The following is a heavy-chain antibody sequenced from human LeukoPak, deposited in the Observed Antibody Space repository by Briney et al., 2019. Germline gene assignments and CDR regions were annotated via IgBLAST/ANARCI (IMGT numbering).Heavy chain of an antibody. CDR2: ITGSGGGT. D-gene: IGHD3-16*01. CDR3: AKVMLGGDTFDF. Sequence: GGSLRLSCAASGFTFSNYAVSWVRQAPGKGLEWVSAITGSGGGTYFADSVKGRFTISRDNSKNTLYLQINSLRAEDTAVYYCAKVMLGGDTFDFWGQGTLVTVSS. CDR1: GFTFSNYA. V-gene: IGHV3-23*01. J-gene: IGHJ4*02.